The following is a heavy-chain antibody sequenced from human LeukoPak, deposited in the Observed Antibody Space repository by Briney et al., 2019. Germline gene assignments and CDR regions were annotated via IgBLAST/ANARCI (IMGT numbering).Heavy chain of an antibody. Sequence: ASVTVSCKASGYTFTGYYMHWVRQAPGQGLEWMGWINPNSGGTNYAQKFQGRVTMTRDTSISTAYMELSRLSSDDTAVYYCARDMGITMVPGVYDYWGQGTLVTVSS. D-gene: IGHD3-10*01. CDR2: INPNSGGT. J-gene: IGHJ4*02. V-gene: IGHV1-2*02. CDR3: ARDMGITMVPGVYDY. CDR1: GYTFTGYY.